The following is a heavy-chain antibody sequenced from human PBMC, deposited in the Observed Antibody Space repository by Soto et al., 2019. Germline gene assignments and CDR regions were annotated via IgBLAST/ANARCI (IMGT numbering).Heavy chain of an antibody. CDR3: ARDYYDSSGFSAPYTCFDY. CDR1: GYTFTSYY. D-gene: IGHD3-22*01. V-gene: IGHV1-46*01. J-gene: IGHJ4*02. CDR2: INPSGGST. Sequence: ASVKVSCKASGYTFTSYYMHWVRQAPGQGLEWMGIINPSGGSTSYAQKFQGRVTMTRDTSTSTVYMELSSLRSEDTAVYYCARDYYDSSGFSAPYTCFDYWGQGTLVTVSS.